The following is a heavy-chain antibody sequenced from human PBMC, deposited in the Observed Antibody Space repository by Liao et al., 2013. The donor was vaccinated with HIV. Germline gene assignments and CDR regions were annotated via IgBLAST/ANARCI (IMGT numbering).Heavy chain of an antibody. V-gene: IGHV4-61*02. CDR2: MFISGST. Sequence: QVQLQESGPGLVKPSETLSLTCTVSGGSISSGSYYWNWIRQPAGKGLEWIGRMFISGSTDYNPSLRSRVTLSVDTSKNQFSLKLSSVTAADTAVYYCARERIPLKFGYFDLWGRGTVVSVSS. CDR3: ARERIPLKFGYFDL. D-gene: IGHD2-15*01. J-gene: IGHJ2*01. CDR1: GGSISSGSYY.